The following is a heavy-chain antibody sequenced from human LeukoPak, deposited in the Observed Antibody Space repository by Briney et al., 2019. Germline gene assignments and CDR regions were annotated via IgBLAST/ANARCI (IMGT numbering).Heavy chain of an antibody. CDR1: GFTFSSSG. CDR3: ARERLVYSGIGYYFDY. D-gene: IGHD3-10*02. Sequence: GGSLRLSCAASGFTFSSSGMHWVRQAPGKGLEWVAVIWYDGSNKYYADSVKGRFTISRDNSKNTLYLQMNSLRAEDTAVYYCARERLVYSGIGYYFDYWGQGTLVTVSS. CDR2: IWYDGSNK. J-gene: IGHJ4*02. V-gene: IGHV3-33*01.